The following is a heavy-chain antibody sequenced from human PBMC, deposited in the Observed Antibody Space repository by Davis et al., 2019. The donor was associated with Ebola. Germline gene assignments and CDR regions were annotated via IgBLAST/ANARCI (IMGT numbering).Heavy chain of an antibody. CDR3: AKDAGRGYYYYGMDV. J-gene: IGHJ6*02. V-gene: IGHV3-30*18. CDR2: ISYDGSNK. Sequence: GESLKISCAASGFTFSSYGMHWVRQAPGKGLEWVAVISYDGSNKYYADSVKGRFTISRDNSKNTLYLQMNSLRAEDTAVYYCAKDAGRGYYYYGMDVWGQGTTVTVSS. CDR1: GFTFSSYG.